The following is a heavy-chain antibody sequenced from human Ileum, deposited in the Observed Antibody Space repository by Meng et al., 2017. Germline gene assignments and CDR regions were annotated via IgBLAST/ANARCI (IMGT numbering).Heavy chain of an antibody. V-gene: IGHV4-4*02. CDR1: GDSISSSGW. Sequence: QVELHEAGPGLVKPSGTLSLTCAGSGDSISSSGWWSWVRQPPGKGLEWIGQIYQSGSTNYNPSLKSRVTISIDRSENQLSLKLSSVTAADTAVYYCARHIVGPTPGMEYWGQGTLVTVFS. CDR2: IYQSGST. J-gene: IGHJ4*02. CDR3: ARHIVGPTPGMEY. D-gene: IGHD1-26*01.